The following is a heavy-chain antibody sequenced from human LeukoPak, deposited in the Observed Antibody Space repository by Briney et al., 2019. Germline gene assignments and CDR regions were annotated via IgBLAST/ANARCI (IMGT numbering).Heavy chain of an antibody. CDR3: ARPYYYDSRIDP. J-gene: IGHJ5*02. CDR2: MYYSGST. CDR1: GGSISIGDYY. D-gene: IGHD3-22*01. Sequence: SETLSLTCTVSGGSISIGDYYWSWIRQPPGKGLEWNAYMYYSGSTYYNPSLKSRVTMSADTSKNQLSLKLSSVTAADTAVYYCARPYYYDSRIDPWGQGILVSVSS. V-gene: IGHV4-30-4*01.